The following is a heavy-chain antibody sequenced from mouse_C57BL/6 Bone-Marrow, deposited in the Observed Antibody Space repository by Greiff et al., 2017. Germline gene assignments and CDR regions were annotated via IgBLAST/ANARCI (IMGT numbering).Heavy chain of an antibody. CDR2: ISDGGSYT. J-gene: IGHJ2*01. CDR3: ARDVAQVYFDD. Sequence: EVMLVESGGGLVKPGGSLKLSCAASGFTFSSYAMSWVRQTPEKRLEWVATISDGGSYTYYPDNVKGRFTISRDNAKNNLYLQMSHLKSEDTAMYYCARDVAQVYFDDWGQGTTLTVSS. V-gene: IGHV5-4*01. CDR1: GFTFSSYA. D-gene: IGHD1-3*01.